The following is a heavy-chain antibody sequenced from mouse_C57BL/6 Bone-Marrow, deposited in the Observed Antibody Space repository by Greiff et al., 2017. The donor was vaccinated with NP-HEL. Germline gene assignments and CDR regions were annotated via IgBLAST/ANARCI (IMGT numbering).Heavy chain of an antibody. Sequence: EVQLVESGPGLVKPSQSLSLTCSVTGYSITSGYYWNWIRQFPGNKLEWMGYISYDGSNNYNPSLKNRISITRDTSKNQFFLKLNSVTTEDTATYYCASYYYGSRDCWGQGTTLTVSS. J-gene: IGHJ2*01. CDR3: ASYYYGSRDC. D-gene: IGHD1-1*01. CDR2: ISYDGSN. CDR1: GYSITSGYY. V-gene: IGHV3-6*01.